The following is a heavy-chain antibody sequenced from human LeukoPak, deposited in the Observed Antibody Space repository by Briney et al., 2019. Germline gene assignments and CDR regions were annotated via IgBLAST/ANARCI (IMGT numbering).Heavy chain of an antibody. CDR3: ARILNDFWSGFDY. CDR2: IYNSGTT. Sequence: PSETLSLTCSVSFGSIRDYYWSWIRQPPGKGLEWIGYIYNSGTTSYNPSLKGQVTISVDTSKNQFSLKLSSVTAADTAVYYCARILNDFWSGFDYWGQGTLVTVSS. D-gene: IGHD3-3*01. J-gene: IGHJ4*02. CDR1: FGSIRDYY. V-gene: IGHV4-59*01.